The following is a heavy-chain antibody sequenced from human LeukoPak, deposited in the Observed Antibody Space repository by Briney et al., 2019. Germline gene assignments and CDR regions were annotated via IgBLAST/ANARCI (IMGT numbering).Heavy chain of an antibody. D-gene: IGHD2-15*01. CDR3: ATGRGAVVAAFFDY. CDR1: GYTFSAYW. J-gene: IGHJ4*02. V-gene: IGHV5-51*01. Sequence: GESLKISCKGSGYTFSAYWIGWVRQMPGKGPEWRGIIYPGDSDTKYSPSFRGQVTISVDKSINTAYLQWSSLKASDTATYYCATGRGAVVAAFFDYWGQGTLVTVSS. CDR2: IYPGDSDT.